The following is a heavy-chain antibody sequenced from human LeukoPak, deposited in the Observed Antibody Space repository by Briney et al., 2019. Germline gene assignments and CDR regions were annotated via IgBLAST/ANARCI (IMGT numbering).Heavy chain of an antibody. V-gene: IGHV3-23*01. CDR2: ISGGGGDT. D-gene: IGHD2-8*01. J-gene: IGHJ4*02. Sequence: GGSLRLSCAASVFTFNKYAMTWVRQAPGKGLEWVSAISGGGGDTYYADSVKGRFTISRDNSKNTLYLQMNSLRAEDTAVYYCARGGNIRYCTNGVCWVFDYWGQGTLVTVSS. CDR1: VFTFNKYA. CDR3: ARGGNIRYCTNGVCWVFDY.